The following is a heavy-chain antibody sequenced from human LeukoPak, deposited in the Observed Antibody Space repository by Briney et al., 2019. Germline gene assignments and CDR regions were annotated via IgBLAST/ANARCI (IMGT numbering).Heavy chain of an antibody. V-gene: IGHV3-23*01. CDR1: GFTFSNYA. CDR2: ITGSGAGT. CDR3: ARGYCSGGSCSDDY. D-gene: IGHD2-15*01. J-gene: IGHJ4*02. Sequence: PGGSLRLSCAASGFTFSNYAMSWVRLTPAKGLEWVSAITGSGAGTYYADSVEGRFTISRDNSKNTLYLQMNSLRAEDTAVYYCARGYCSGGSCSDDYWGQGTLVTVSS.